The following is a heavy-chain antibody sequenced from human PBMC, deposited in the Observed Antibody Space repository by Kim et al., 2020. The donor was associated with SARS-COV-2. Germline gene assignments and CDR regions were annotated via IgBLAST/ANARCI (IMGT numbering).Heavy chain of an antibody. J-gene: IGHJ6*03. CDR1: GFTFSNYE. CDR3: ARASEYSSSSGWLGYYYYYMDV. V-gene: IGHV3-48*03. Sequence: GGSLRLSCAGSGFTFSNYEMNWVRPAPGQGLGWVSYISSSGQTIYHADSVKGLFTISRDNAKNSLYLQMSSLRAEDTAVYYCARASEYSSSSGWLGYYYYYMDVWGKGTTVTVSS. CDR2: ISSSGQTI. D-gene: IGHD6-6*01.